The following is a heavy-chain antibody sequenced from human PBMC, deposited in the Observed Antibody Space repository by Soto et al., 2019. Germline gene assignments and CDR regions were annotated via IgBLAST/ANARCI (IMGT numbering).Heavy chain of an antibody. CDR3: ARSDGHNFSWIDS. V-gene: IGHV1-8*01. Sequence: GASGKVSCKASGYTFTKYDMNWVRQAPGQGLEGMGWVNPTSGNRGYGQKFQGRLTVTWDPAIGIGHMGVRSLRNEGTAVYYCARSDGHNFSWIDSWGQGTLVTVSS. J-gene: IGHJ5*01. CDR2: VNPTSGNR. CDR1: GYTFTKYD. D-gene: IGHD1-20*01.